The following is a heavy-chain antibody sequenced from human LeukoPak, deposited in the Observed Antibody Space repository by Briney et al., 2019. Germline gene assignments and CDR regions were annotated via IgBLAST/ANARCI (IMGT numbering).Heavy chain of an antibody. V-gene: IGHV5-51*01. CDR2: IYPDDSET. D-gene: IGHD3-22*01. Sequence: GESLKLSCKASGYRFSTDYIGWVRQMPGKGLEWMGIIYPDDSETNYSPSFQGQVSMSVDKSITTAYLQWSSPKASDTAIYYCARQAYGSHFDAFDIWGQGTMVTVSS. J-gene: IGHJ3*02. CDR3: ARQAYGSHFDAFDI. CDR1: GYRFSTDY.